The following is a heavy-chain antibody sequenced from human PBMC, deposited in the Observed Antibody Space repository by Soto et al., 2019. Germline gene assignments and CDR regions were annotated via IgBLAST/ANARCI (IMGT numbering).Heavy chain of an antibody. CDR3: ARDGAGAAAGPYYYYGIDV. CDR1: GFTFSSYA. Sequence: WGSLRLSCAASGFTFSSYALHWVRQAPGKGLEWVAVISYYGSNKYYADSVKGRFTISRDNSKNTLYLQMNSLRAEDTAVYYCARDGAGAAAGPYYYYGIDVWGKGTTVPVSP. D-gene: IGHD6-13*01. V-gene: IGHV3-30-3*01. J-gene: IGHJ6*04. CDR2: ISYYGSNK.